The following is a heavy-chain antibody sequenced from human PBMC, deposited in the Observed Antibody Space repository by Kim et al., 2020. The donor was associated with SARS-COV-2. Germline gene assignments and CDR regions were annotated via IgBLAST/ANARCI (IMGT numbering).Heavy chain of an antibody. D-gene: IGHD6-19*01. V-gene: IGHV1-3*01. CDR1: GYTFTTYT. CDR3: ARAGWVAGLDY. CDR2: INAGNGNT. J-gene: IGHJ4*02. Sequence: ASVMVSCKASGYTFTTYTMHWVRQAPGQRLEWMGWINAGNGNTRYSQWFQDRVTITRDTSASTAYMELNSLRSEDTAVYYCARAGWVAGLDYWGQGTLVT.